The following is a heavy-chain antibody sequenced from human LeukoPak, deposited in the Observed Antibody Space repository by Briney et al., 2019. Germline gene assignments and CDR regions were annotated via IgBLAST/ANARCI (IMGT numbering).Heavy chain of an antibody. J-gene: IGHJ4*02. D-gene: IGHD3-22*01. CDR3: AKGSYYDSSGSFYFDY. CDR1: GFTFSSYA. V-gene: IGHV3-23*01. Sequence: GGSLRLSYAASGFTFSSYAMSWVRQAPGKGLEWVSGISGSGGNTYYADSVKGRFTISRDNSKNTLYVQVNSLGTEDTAAYYCAKGSYYDSSGSFYFDYWGQGTLVTVSS. CDR2: ISGSGGNT.